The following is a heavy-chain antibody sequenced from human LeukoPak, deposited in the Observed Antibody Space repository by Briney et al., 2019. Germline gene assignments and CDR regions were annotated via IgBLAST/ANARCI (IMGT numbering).Heavy chain of an antibody. J-gene: IGHJ6*03. CDR1: GYTFTGYY. CDR3: ARSGGSGNHYARYYYYYMDV. CDR2: ININTGNP. V-gene: IGHV7-4-1*02. Sequence: ASVKVSCKGSGYTFTGYYMHWVRHAPGQGLEWMGWININTGNPTYAQGFTGRFVFSLDTSVSTAYLQISSLKAEDTAVYYCARSGGSGNHYARYYYYYMDVWGKGTTVTVSS. D-gene: IGHD3-10*01.